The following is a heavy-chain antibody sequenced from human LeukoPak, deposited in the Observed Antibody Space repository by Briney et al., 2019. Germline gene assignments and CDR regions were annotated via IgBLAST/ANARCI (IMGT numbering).Heavy chain of an antibody. V-gene: IGHV3-23*01. Sequence: GGSLSLSCAASGFTFSSYAMSWVRQAPGKGLEWVSAISGSGGSTYYADSVKGRFTISRDNSKNTLHLQMNSLRAEDTTVYYCAKVNNGGVGATTVPRFDYWGQGTLVTVSS. J-gene: IGHJ4*02. D-gene: IGHD1-26*01. CDR3: AKVNNGGVGATTVPRFDY. CDR2: ISGSGGST. CDR1: GFTFSSYA.